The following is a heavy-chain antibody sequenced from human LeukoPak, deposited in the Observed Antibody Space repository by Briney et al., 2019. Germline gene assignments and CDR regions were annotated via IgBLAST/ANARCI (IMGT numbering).Heavy chain of an antibody. V-gene: IGHV1-2*02. CDR2: INPNSGGT. CDR3: ARAFPSIAARPGAVDY. D-gene: IGHD6-6*01. Sequence: ASVKVSCEASGYTFTGYYMHWVRQAPGQGLEWMGWINPNSGGTNYAQKFQGRVTMTRDTSISTAYMELSRLRSDDTAVYYCARAFPSIAARPGAVDYWGQGTLVTVSS. J-gene: IGHJ4*02. CDR1: GYTFTGYY.